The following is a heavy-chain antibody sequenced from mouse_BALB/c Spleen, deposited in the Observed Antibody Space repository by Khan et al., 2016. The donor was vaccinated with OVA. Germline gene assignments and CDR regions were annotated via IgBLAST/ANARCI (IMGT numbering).Heavy chain of an antibody. Sequence: VQLQESGPELVKPGASVRFSGKASGPTCTNFYIHWVKQRPGQGLEWIGWIYPGNVNTKYNENFKGKATLTADTSSSTAYMLISSLTSEDSAVYFCSRENSYDTYSMFYWGQATSFVFSS. D-gene: IGHD1-1*01. V-gene: IGHV1S56*01. J-gene: IGHJ4*01. CDR1: GPTCTNFY. CDR3: SRENSYDTYSMFY. CDR2: IYPGNVNT.